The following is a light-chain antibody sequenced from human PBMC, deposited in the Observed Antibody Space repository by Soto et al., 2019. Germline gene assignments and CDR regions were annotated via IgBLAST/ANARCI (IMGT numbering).Light chain of an antibody. Sequence: EMVVTQSPATLSVSPGERVTLSCRTSQAVSSKLAWYQQKPGQPPSLLIYDASTRATGTPARFSGSGSGTEFTLAVSSLQSGDYALYFCQQYIRWPLTFGGGTKVEI. CDR3: QQYIRWPLT. CDR2: DAS. V-gene: IGKV3D-15*01. J-gene: IGKJ4*01. CDR1: QAVSSK.